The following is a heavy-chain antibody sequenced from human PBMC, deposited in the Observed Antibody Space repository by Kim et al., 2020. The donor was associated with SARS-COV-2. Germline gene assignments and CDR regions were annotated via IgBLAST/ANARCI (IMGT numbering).Heavy chain of an antibody. Sequence: SETLSLTCAVYGGSFSGYYWSWIRQPPGKGLEWIGEINHSGSTNYNPSLKSRVTISVDTSKNQFSLKLSSVTAADTAVYYCASLSNYYDSSGYPDSDAFDIWGQGTMVTVSS. D-gene: IGHD3-22*01. CDR1: GGSFSGYY. CDR2: INHSGST. V-gene: IGHV4-34*01. CDR3: ASLSNYYDSSGYPDSDAFDI. J-gene: IGHJ3*02.